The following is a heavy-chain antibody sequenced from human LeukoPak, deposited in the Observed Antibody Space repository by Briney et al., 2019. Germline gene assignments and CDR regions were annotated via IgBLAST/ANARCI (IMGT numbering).Heavy chain of an antibody. J-gene: IGHJ4*02. CDR3: ARGVGYDDSLGSYFGFFDH. CDR2: LYHSEST. Sequence: SETLSLTCSVSGYSISTAFSWGWIRQSPGRGLEWIGSLYHSESTYYNPSLKSRVTISLDTSKNHFSLTLRTVTAVDTAVYYCARGVGYDDSLGSYFGFFDHWSQGTLVTVSS. D-gene: IGHD3-22*01. CDR1: GYSISTAFS. V-gene: IGHV4-38-2*02.